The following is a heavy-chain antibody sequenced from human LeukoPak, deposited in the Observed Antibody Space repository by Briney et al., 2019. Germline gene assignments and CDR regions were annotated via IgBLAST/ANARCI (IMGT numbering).Heavy chain of an antibody. D-gene: IGHD3-3*01. CDR3: AKASHPGITIFGVVIFTGNYFDY. Sequence: GGSLRLSCAASGFTFSTYSMSWVRQAPGKGLEWVSSISSRSSYIYYADSVKGRFTISRDNSKNTLYLQMNSLRAEDTAVYYCAKASHPGITIFGVVIFTGNYFDYWGQGTLVTVSS. CDR2: ISSRSSYI. CDR1: GFTFSTYS. J-gene: IGHJ4*02. V-gene: IGHV3-21*04.